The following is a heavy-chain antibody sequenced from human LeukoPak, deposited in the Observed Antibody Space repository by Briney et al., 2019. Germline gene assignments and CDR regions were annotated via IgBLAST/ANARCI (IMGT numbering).Heavy chain of an antibody. D-gene: IGHD2-8*01. Sequence: PGGSLRLSCAASGFTFSSYSMNWVRQAPGKGLEWVAVIWYDGSNKYYADSVKGRFTISRDNSKNTLYLQMNSLRAEDTAVYYCARDCEPYAKTPSYFDYWGQGTLVTVSS. CDR3: ARDCEPYAKTPSYFDY. V-gene: IGHV3-33*08. J-gene: IGHJ4*02. CDR1: GFTFSSYS. CDR2: IWYDGSNK.